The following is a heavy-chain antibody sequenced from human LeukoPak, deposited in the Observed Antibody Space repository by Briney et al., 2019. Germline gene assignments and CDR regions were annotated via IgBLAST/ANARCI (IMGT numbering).Heavy chain of an antibody. Sequence: GGSLRLSCAASGFTISTYWMSWVRQAPGKGLEWEANINQDGTDNNYLDSVKGRFTISRDNAKNSLYLQMNSLRAGDTAVYYCARDSSGSLDYWGQGTLVTVSS. CDR2: INQDGTDN. CDR1: GFTISTYW. V-gene: IGHV3-7*04. J-gene: IGHJ4*02. CDR3: ARDSSGSLDY. D-gene: IGHD6-19*01.